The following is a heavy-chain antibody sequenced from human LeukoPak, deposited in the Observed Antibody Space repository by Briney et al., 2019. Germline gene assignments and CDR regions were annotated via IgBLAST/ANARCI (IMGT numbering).Heavy chain of an antibody. CDR2: IYYTGST. V-gene: IGHV4-59*12. D-gene: IGHD4-17*01. CDR3: ARDYYGDYGAYYFDY. CDR1: GGSISTYY. J-gene: IGHJ4*02. Sequence: SETLSLTCTVSGGSISTYYWSWIRQPPGKGLEWIGYIYYTGSTNYNPSLKSRVTISVDTSKNQFSLKLSSVTAADTAVYYCARDYYGDYGAYYFDYWGQGTLVTVSS.